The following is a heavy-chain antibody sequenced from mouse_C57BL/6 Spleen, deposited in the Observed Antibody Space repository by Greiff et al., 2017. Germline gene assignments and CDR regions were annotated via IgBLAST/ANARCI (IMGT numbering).Heavy chain of an antibody. J-gene: IGHJ3*01. CDR3: ARGYDYDEAWFAY. CDR2: IYPGDGDT. CDR1: GYAFSSSW. Sequence: VKLVESGPELVKPGASVKISCKASGYAFSSSWMNWVKQRPGKGLEWIGRIYPGDGDTNYNGKFKGKATLTADKSSSTAYMQLSSLTSEDSAVYFCARGYDYDEAWFAYWGQGTLVTVSA. V-gene: IGHV1-82*01. D-gene: IGHD2-4*01.